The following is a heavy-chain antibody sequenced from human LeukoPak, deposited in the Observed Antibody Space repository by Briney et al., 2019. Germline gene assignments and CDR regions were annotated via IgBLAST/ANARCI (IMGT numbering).Heavy chain of an antibody. J-gene: IGHJ6*02. V-gene: IGHV4-34*01. D-gene: IGHD3-3*01. CDR1: GGSFSGYY. Sequence: PSETLSLTCAVYGGSFSGYYWSWIRQPPGKGLEWIGEINHSGSTNYNPSLKSRVTISVDTSKNQFSLKLSSVTAADTAVYYCARVPMAYWSGYYTESVRYYGMDVWGQGTTVTVSS. CDR2: INHSGST. CDR3: ARVPMAYWSGYYTESVRYYGMDV.